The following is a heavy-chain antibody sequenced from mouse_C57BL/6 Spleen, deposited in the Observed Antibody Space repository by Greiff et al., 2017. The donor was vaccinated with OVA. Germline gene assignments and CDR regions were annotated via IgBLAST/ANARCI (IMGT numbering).Heavy chain of an antibody. Sequence: QVQLKESGAELVKPGASVKMSCKASGYTFTTYPIEWMKQNHGKSLEWIGNFHPYNDDTKYNEKFKGKATLTVEKSSSTVYLELSRLTSDDSAVYYCARPNYSNSHWYVDVWGTGTTVTVSS. CDR3: ARPNYSNSHWYVDV. V-gene: IGHV1-47*01. CDR2: FHPYNDDT. CDR1: GYTFTTYP. J-gene: IGHJ1*03. D-gene: IGHD2-5*01.